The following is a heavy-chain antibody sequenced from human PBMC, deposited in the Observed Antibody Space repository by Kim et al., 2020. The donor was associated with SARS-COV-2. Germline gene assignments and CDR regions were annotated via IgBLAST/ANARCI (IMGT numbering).Heavy chain of an antibody. Sequence: GGSLRLSCTASGFTFGDYAMSWFRQAPGKGLEWVGFIRSKAYGGTTEYAASVKGRFTISRDDSKSIAYLQMNSLKTEDTAVYYCTSNFFEYSSSSSDYYYGMDVWGQGTTVTVSS. V-gene: IGHV3-49*03. CDR2: IRSKAYGGTT. CDR3: TSNFFEYSSSSSDYYYGMDV. CDR1: GFTFGDYA. D-gene: IGHD6-6*01. J-gene: IGHJ6*02.